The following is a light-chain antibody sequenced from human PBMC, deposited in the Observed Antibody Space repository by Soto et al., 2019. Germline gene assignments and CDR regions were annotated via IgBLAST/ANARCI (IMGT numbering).Light chain of an antibody. CDR2: GAS. Sequence: ESVLTQSPGTLSLSPGDRATLSCRASQSVSSSYLAWYQQKPGQAPRLLIYGASTRATGIPARFSGSGSGTEFTLTISSLQSEDFAVYYCQQYNNWPPITFGQGTRLEIK. CDR3: QQYNNWPPIT. V-gene: IGKV3-15*01. J-gene: IGKJ5*01. CDR1: QSVSSSY.